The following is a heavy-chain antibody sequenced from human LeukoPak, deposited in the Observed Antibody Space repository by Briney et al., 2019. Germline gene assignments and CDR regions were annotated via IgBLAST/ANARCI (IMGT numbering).Heavy chain of an antibody. CDR3: ARRTSTGRFDP. CDR1: GGSISTSGSL. Sequence: TSETLSLTCTVSGGSISTSGSLWGWIRQPPGKGLEWIGTIYYSGSTYYSPSLKSRVPISVDTSKNQFSLRLTSVTAADTAVYYCARRTSTGRFDPWGQGTLVTVSS. CDR2: IYYSGST. D-gene: IGHD1-1*01. J-gene: IGHJ5*02. V-gene: IGHV4-39*01.